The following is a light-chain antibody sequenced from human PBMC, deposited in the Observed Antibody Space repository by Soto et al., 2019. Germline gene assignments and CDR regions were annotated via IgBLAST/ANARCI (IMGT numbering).Light chain of an antibody. CDR1: QSVSSN. V-gene: IGKV3-15*01. CDR3: QQYNNWPLS. Sequence: ESVLTQSPGTLSLSPGERATLSCRASQSVSSNYLAWYQQKPGQAPRLLIYDASTRATGIPARFSGSGSGTELTLTISSLQSEDFAVYYCQQYNNWPLSFGQGTKVDIK. J-gene: IGKJ1*01. CDR2: DAS.